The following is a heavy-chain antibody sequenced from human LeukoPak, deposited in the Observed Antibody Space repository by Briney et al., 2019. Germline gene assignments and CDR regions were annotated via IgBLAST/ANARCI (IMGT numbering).Heavy chain of an antibody. CDR3: ARHLSGVTGYTYGRGIDY. CDR2: IKIDGSEK. V-gene: IGHV3-7*01. CDR1: GFTFSSYW. D-gene: IGHD5-18*01. Sequence: GGSLRLSCAASGFTFSSYWMSWVRQAPGKGLEWVANIKIDGSEKYYVDSVKGRFTISRDNAKTSLYLQMNSLRAEDTTVYYCARHLSGVTGYTYGRGIDYWGQGTLVTVSS. J-gene: IGHJ4*02.